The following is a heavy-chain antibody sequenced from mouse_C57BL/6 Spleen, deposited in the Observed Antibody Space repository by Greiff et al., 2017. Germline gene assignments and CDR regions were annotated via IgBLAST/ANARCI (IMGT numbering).Heavy chain of an antibody. D-gene: IGHD2-1*01. J-gene: IGHJ3*01. V-gene: IGHV5-9-1*02. Sequence: EVKVEESGEGLVKPGGSLKLSCAASGFTFSSYAMSWVRQTPEKRLEWVAYISSGGDYIYYADTVKGRFTISRDNARNTLYLQMSSLKSEDTAMYYCTRDLYHNWFAYWGQGTLVTVSA. CDR3: TRDLYHNWFAY. CDR2: ISSGGDYI. CDR1: GFTFSSYA.